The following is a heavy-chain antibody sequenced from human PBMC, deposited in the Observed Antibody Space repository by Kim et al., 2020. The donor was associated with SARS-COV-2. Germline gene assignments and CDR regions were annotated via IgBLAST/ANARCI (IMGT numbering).Heavy chain of an antibody. V-gene: IGHV3-53*01. J-gene: IGHJ4*02. CDR1: GFTVSSNY. CDR2: IYSGGST. Sequence: GGSLRLSCAASGFTVSSNYMSWVRQAPGKGLEWVSVIYSGGSTYYADSVKGRFTISRDNSKNTLYLQMNSLRAEDTAVYYCARGGIEVDGREHKNTYYFDYWGQGTLVTVSS. D-gene: IGHD6-19*01. CDR3: ARGGIEVDGREHKNTYYFDY.